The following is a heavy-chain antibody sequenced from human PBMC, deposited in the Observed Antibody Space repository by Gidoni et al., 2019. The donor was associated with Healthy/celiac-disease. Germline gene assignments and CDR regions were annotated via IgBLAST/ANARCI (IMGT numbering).Heavy chain of an antibody. CDR3: ARDGGLATSNAFDI. Sequence: QVQLVQSGAAVKKPGSSVQVSCKASGCPFSSSPISWVRQAPGQGLEWMGRIIPMLGIENNAQKFQGRVTITADKSTSTAYMELSSLRSEDTAVYYCARDGGLATSNAFDIWGQGTMVTVSS. J-gene: IGHJ3*02. D-gene: IGHD3-16*01. V-gene: IGHV1-69*04. CDR2: IIPMLGIE. CDR1: GCPFSSSP.